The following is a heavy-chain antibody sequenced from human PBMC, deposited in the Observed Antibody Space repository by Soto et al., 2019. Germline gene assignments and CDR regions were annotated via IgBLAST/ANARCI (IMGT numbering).Heavy chain of an antibody. Sequence: PGRSLRLSCAASGFNLRKHWMRWVSQRPGEGLVWVSGITSDGKSKAYAESVKGRFAISRDNAKNTLDLKMSSLTAEDTRVYYCARESGASPLYWCHPWRRRTRFTVSS. V-gene: IGHV3-74*01. CDR1: GFNLRKHW. CDR3: ARESGASPLYWCHP. J-gene: IGHJ5*02. CDR2: ITSDGKSK.